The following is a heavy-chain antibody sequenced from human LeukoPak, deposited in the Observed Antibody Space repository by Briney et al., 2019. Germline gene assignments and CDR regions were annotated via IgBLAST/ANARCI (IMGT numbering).Heavy chain of an antibody. Sequence: SETLSLTCTVSGGSISGYYWSWIRQPPGKGLEYIGYIYYSGSTNYNPSLKSRVTISVDTSKHQFSLKLSSVTAADTAVYYCARDGGYSYGYSDWDQGTLVTVSS. CDR1: GGSISGYY. V-gene: IGHV4-59*01. CDR3: ARDGGYSYGYSD. CDR2: IYYSGST. D-gene: IGHD5-18*01. J-gene: IGHJ4*02.